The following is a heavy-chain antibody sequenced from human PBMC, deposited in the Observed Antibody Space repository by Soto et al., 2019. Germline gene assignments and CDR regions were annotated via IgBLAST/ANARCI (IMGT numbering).Heavy chain of an antibody. Sequence: SETLSLTCAVCGGSFSGYYCSWIRQPPWKGLQWIGEINHSGITNYNPSLKSRVTISVDTSKNQFSLKLSSVTAADTAEDYCARAGYSRRWYISYKWFEPCGQGTLVTVCS. V-gene: IGHV4-34*01. J-gene: IGHJ5*02. CDR3: ARAGYSRRWYISYKWFEP. CDR2: INHSGIT. D-gene: IGHD6-13*01. CDR1: GGSFSGYY.